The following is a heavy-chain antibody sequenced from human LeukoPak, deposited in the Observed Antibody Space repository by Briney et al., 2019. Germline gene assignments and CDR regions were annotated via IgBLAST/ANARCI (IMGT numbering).Heavy chain of an antibody. D-gene: IGHD5-12*01. J-gene: IGHJ4*02. CDR2: AYTSGTT. CDR1: GVSISGYF. V-gene: IGHV4-4*07. Sequence: SETLSLNGTVYGVSISGYFWTWIRQPAGKELEWSGRAYTSGTTYYNPPLASRVTISLDTFNNQFSLRVTSVTAADTAIYYCARGTEKTRISGYYSFDHWGRGLLVTVSS. CDR3: ARGTEKTRISGYYSFDH.